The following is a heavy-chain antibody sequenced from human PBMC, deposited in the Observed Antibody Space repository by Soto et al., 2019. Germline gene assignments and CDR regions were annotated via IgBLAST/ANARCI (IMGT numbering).Heavy chain of an antibody. Sequence: GGSLRLSCAASGFTFSSYAMHWVRQAPGKGLEWVAVISYDGSNKYYADSVKGRFTISRDNSKNTLYLQMNSLRAEDTAVYYCARGPADYGDYYFDYWGQGTLVTVSS. CDR1: GFTFSSYA. J-gene: IGHJ4*02. CDR2: ISYDGSNK. V-gene: IGHV3-30-3*01. D-gene: IGHD4-17*01. CDR3: ARGPADYGDYYFDY.